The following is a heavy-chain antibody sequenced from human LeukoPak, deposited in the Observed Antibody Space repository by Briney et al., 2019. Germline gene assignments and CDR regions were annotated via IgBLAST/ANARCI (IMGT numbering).Heavy chain of an antibody. CDR1: GGFLNTHA. CDR2: IIPVLGAA. CDR3: AMYVWGSVRRWRNWFDP. J-gene: IGHJ5*02. D-gene: IGHD3-16*01. V-gene: IGHV1-69*01. Sequence: GASVKVSCKASGGFLNTHAITWVRQAPGEGLEWLGGIIPVLGAAHSAQSFQGRVTITADESTSTAYMEMSSLRSEDTAVYYCAMYVWGSVRRWRNWFDPWGQGTLATVSS.